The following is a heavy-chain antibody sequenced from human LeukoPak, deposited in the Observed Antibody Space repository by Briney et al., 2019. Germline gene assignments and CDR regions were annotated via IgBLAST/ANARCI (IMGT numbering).Heavy chain of an antibody. CDR3: AKDIEVLRYFDWYNEGVYFDY. D-gene: IGHD3-9*01. J-gene: IGHJ4*02. Sequence: GGSLRLSCAASGFTFSSYGMHWVRQAPGKGLELVAVISYDGSNKYYADSVKGRFTISRDNSKNTLYLQMNSLRAEDTAVYYCAKDIEVLRYFDWYNEGVYFDYWGQGTLVTVSS. V-gene: IGHV3-30*18. CDR1: GFTFSSYG. CDR2: ISYDGSNK.